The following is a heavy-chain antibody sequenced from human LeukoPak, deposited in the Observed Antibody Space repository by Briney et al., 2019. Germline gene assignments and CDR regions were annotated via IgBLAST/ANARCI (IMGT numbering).Heavy chain of an antibody. CDR3: ANRRRYCSGGSCYSYYFDY. CDR1: GGSFSGYY. CDR2: INHSGST. D-gene: IGHD2-15*01. J-gene: IGHJ4*02. Sequence: SETLSLTCAVYGGSFSGYYRSWIRQPPGKGLEWIGAINHSGSTNYNPSLKSRVTISVDTSKNQFSLKLSSVTAADTAVYYCANRRRYCSGGSCYSYYFDYWGQGTLVTVSS. V-gene: IGHV4-34*01.